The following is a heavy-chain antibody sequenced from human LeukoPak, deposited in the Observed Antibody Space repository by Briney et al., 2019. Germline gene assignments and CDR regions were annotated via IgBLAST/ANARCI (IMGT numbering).Heavy chain of an antibody. V-gene: IGHV4-38-2*02. Sequence: SETLSLTCTVSGYSISSGYYWGWVRQPPGKGLEWIGSIYHSGSTYYNPSLKSRVTISVDTSKNQFSLKLSSVTAADTAVYYCARDRGYNAFDIWGQGTMVTVSS. J-gene: IGHJ3*02. CDR1: GYSISSGYY. CDR2: IYHSGST. D-gene: IGHD5-18*01. CDR3: ARDRGYNAFDI.